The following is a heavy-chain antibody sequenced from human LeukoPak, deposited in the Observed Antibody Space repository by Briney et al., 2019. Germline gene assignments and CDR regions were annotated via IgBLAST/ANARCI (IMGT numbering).Heavy chain of an antibody. J-gene: IGHJ4*02. Sequence: PGGSLRLSCVASGFDFSRYSMNWVRQAPGKGLEWVSYISSSSSYIYYADSVKGRFTISRDNAKNSLYLQMNSLRAEDTAVYYCAREMGSGWYVFDYWGQGTLVTVSS. CDR2: ISSSSSYI. V-gene: IGHV3-21*05. CDR1: GFDFSRYS. D-gene: IGHD6-19*01. CDR3: AREMGSGWYVFDY.